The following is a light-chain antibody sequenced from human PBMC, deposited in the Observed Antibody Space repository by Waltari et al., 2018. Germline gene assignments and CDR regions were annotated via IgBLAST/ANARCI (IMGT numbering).Light chain of an antibody. J-gene: IGKJ5*01. CDR2: YAS. V-gene: IGKV1-13*02. CDR1: HDINND. CDR3: QHFKTYPIT. Sequence: IQLTQSPSSLSASVADRVTIACRASHDINNDLAWYQQKPGKAPKLLIYYASSLQSGVPSRFSGSGSGTDFTLTISSLQPEDFATYHCQHFKTYPITFGQGTRLEIK.